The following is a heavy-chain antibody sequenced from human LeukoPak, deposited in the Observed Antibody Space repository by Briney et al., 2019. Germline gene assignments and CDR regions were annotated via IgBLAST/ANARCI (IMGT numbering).Heavy chain of an antibody. V-gene: IGHV1-2*02. D-gene: IGHD6-13*01. CDR2: INPKSGGT. CDR1: GYTFTGYY. Sequence: GASVKVSCKASGYTFTGYYMHWVRQAPGQGLEWMGWINPKSGGTNYAQEFQGRVTMTRDTSISTAYMELSRLRSDDPAVYYCARPAGVSSSWYSYAFDLWGHGTMVPLSS. CDR3: ARPAGVSSSWYSYAFDL. J-gene: IGHJ3*01.